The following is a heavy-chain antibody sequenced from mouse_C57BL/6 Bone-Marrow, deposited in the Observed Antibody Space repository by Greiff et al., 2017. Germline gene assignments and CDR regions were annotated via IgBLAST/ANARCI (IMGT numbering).Heavy chain of an antibody. D-gene: IGHD1-1*01. V-gene: IGHV14-4*01. CDR3: TNGTYWYFDV. CDR1: GFNIKDDY. J-gene: IGHJ1*03. Sequence: VQLQQSGAELVRPGASVKLSCTASGFNIKDDYMHWVKQRPEQGLEWIGWIDPENGDTEYASKFQGKATITADTSSNTAYLQLSRLASEDTAVYCCTNGTYWYFDVWGTGTTVTVSS. CDR2: IDPENGDT.